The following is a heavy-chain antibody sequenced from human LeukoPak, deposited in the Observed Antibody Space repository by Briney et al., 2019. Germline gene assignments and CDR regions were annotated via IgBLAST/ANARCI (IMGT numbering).Heavy chain of an antibody. V-gene: IGHV4-59*01. CDR1: GGSISSYY. CDR3: ARVYLGGSVMFDY. CDR2: IYYSGST. J-gene: IGHJ4*02. Sequence: PSETLSLTCTVSGGSISSYYWSWIRQPPGKGLEWIGYIYYSGSTNYNPSLKSRVTISVDTSKNQFSLKLSSVTAADTAVYYCARVYLGGSVMFDYWGQGTLVTVSS. D-gene: IGHD3-16*01.